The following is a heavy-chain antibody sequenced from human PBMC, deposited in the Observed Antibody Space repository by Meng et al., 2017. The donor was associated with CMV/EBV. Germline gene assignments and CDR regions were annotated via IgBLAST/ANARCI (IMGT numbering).Heavy chain of an antibody. Sequence: GESLKISCAASGFTFSSYGMHWVRQAPGKGLEWVAFIRYDGSNKYYADSVKGRFTISRDNSKNTLYLQMNSLRAEDTAVYYCARGAFIVGATRYYGMDVWGQGTTVTVSS. CDR2: IRYDGSNK. V-gene: IGHV3-30*02. J-gene: IGHJ6*02. D-gene: IGHD1-26*01. CDR3: ARGAFIVGATRYYGMDV. CDR1: GFTFSSYG.